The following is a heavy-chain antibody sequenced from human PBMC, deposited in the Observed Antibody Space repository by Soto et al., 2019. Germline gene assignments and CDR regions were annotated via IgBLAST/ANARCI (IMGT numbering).Heavy chain of an antibody. D-gene: IGHD3-10*01. V-gene: IGHV5-51*01. CDR1: GYNFATYW. J-gene: IGHJ6*02. CDR2: IYAGDSDT. Sequence: PGESLKISCKGSGYNFATYWIAWVRQLPGKGPEWMGIIYAGDSDTSYSPSFQGQVTISVDKSISTASLQWNSLKASDTAMYYCARREHSYGLDVWGQGTKVTVSS. CDR3: ARREHSYGLDV.